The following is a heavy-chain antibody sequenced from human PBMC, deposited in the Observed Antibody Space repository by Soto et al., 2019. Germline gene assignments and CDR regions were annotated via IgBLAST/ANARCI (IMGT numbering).Heavy chain of an antibody. CDR2: IYTSGST. J-gene: IGHJ4*02. V-gene: IGHV4-4*07. D-gene: IGHD6-13*01. CDR1: GGSISSYY. Sequence: KTSETLSLTCTVSGGSISSYYWSWIRQPAGKGLEWIGRIYTSGSTNYNPSLKSRVTMSVDTSKNQFSLKLSSVTAADTAVYYCARDGTGIAAAGWIDYWGQGTLVTVSS. CDR3: ARDGTGIAAAGWIDY.